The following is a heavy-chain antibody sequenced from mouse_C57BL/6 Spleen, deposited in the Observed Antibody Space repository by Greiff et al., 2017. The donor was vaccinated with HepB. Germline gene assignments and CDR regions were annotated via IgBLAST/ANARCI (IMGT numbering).Heavy chain of an antibody. J-gene: IGHJ2*01. V-gene: IGHV1-54*01. Sequence: QVQLQQSGAELVRPGTSVKVSCKASGYAFTNYLIEWVKQRPGQGLEWIGVINPGSGGTNYNEKFKGKATLTADKSSSTAYMQLSSLTSEDSAVYFCAREGYDYESYWGQGTTLTVSS. D-gene: IGHD2-4*01. CDR1: GYAFTNYL. CDR3: AREGYDYESY. CDR2: INPGSGGT.